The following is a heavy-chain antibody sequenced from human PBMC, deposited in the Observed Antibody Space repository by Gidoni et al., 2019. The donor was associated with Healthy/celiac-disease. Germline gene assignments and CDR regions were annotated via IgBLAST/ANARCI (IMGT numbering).Heavy chain of an antibody. CDR2: ISSSGSTR. CDR1: GFTFSSYE. CDR3: ARDVLNDHPLPRSIVGAPLAQHRT. Sequence: EVQLVESGGGLVQPGGSLRLSCAASGFTFSSYEMNWVRQAPGKGLEWVSYISSSGSTRYYADSVKGRFTISRDNAKNSLYLQMNSLRAEDTAVYYCARDVLNDHPLPRSIVGAPLAQHRTWGQGTLVTVSS. V-gene: IGHV3-48*03. J-gene: IGHJ4*02. D-gene: IGHD1-26*01.